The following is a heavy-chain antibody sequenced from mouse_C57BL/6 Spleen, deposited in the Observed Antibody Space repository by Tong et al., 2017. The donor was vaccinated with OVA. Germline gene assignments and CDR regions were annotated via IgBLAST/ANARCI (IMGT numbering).Heavy chain of an antibody. CDR3: ARNYYYGSSYVDY. V-gene: IGHV5-17*01. Sequence: EVQLQESGGDLVKPGGSLKLSCAASGFTFSDYGMHWVRQAPEKGLEWVAYISSGSSTIYYADTVKGRFTISRDNAKNTLFLQMTSLRSEDTAMYYCARNYYYGSSYVDYWGQGTTLTVSS. CDR2: ISSGSSTI. CDR1: GFTFSDYG. J-gene: IGHJ2*01. D-gene: IGHD1-1*01.